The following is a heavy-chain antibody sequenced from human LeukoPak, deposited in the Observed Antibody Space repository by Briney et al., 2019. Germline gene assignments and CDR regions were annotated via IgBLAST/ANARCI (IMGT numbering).Heavy chain of an antibody. CDR2: IYADGST. V-gene: IGHV3-66*01. CDR3: ARVTPPTD. D-gene: IGHD1-14*01. J-gene: IGHJ4*02. CDR1: GLIVGRNY. Sequence: GGSLRLSCAAPGLIVGRNYMTWVRQAPGKGLEWLSVIYADGSTHYADSVEGRFIISRDNSKNTLYLQMNTLRAEDTAVYYCARVTPPTDWGQGTLVTVSS.